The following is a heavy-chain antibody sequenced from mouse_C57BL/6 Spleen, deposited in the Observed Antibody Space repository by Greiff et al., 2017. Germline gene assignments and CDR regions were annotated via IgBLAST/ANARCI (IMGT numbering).Heavy chain of an antibody. CDR1: GFTFSDYA. V-gene: IGHV5-17*01. D-gene: IGHD2-4*01. J-gene: IGHJ4*01. CDR2: ISSGSSTI. CDR3: ARDYDYDEEYAMDY. Sequence: EVKLVESGGGLVKPGGSLKLSCAASGFTFSDYAMHWVRQAPEKGLEWVAYISSGSSTIYYADTVKGRFTISRDNAKNTLFLQMTSLRSEDTAMYYCARDYDYDEEYAMDYWGQGTSVTVSS.